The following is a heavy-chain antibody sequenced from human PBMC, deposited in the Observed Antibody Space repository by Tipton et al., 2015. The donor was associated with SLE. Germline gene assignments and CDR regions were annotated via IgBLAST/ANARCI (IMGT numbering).Heavy chain of an antibody. CDR2: IYYSGST. D-gene: IGHD3-10*01. CDR1: GGSITSYH. J-gene: IGHJ6*03. CDR3: ARAFRETRTYYYYYMDV. Sequence: TLSLTCTVSGGSITSYHWGWIRQVPEKGLEWIGYIYYSGSTNYNPSLKSRVTISVDTSKNQFSLKLSSVTAADTAVYYCARAFRETRTYYYYYMDVWGKGTTVTVSS. V-gene: IGHV4-59*01.